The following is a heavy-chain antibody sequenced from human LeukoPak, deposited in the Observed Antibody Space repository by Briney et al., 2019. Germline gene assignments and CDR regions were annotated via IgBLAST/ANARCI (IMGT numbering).Heavy chain of an antibody. D-gene: IGHD3-10*01. Sequence: GGSLRLSCAASGFTFSSYAMSWVRQAPGKGLEWVSAISGSGGSTYYADSAKGRFTISRDNSKNTLYLQMNSLRAEDTAVYYCAKDRGYYGSDDWFDPWGQGTLVTVSS. CDR3: AKDRGYYGSDDWFDP. V-gene: IGHV3-23*01. CDR1: GFTFSSYA. CDR2: ISGSGGST. J-gene: IGHJ5*02.